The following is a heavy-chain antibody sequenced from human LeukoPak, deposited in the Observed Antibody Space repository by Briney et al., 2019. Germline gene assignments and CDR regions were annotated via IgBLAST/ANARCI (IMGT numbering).Heavy chain of an antibody. CDR3: ARGRTMIVVVIPDY. CDR2: INHSGST. V-gene: IGHV4-34*01. CDR1: GGSFRGYY. J-gene: IGHJ4*02. D-gene: IGHD3-22*01. Sequence: SETLSLTCAVYGGSFRGYYWSWLRQPPGKGLEWVGEINHSGSTNYNPSLKSRVTISVDTSKNQFALKLSSVTAADTAVYYCARGRTMIVVVIPDYWGQGTLVTVSS.